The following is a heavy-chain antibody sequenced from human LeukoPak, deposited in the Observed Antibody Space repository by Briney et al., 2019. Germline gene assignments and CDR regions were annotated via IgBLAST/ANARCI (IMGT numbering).Heavy chain of an antibody. CDR1: GYTFTTYY. CDR3: ARDPVPYYDSSGYKNWIDP. Sequence: ASVKVSCKASGYTFTTYYIHWVRQAPGHGLEWMGIINPSGATTTYAQKFQGRVSLTRDTSTTTVYMELSSLRSEDTAVYYCARDPVPYYDSSGYKNWIDPWGQGTLVTVSS. V-gene: IGHV1-46*01. CDR2: INPSGATT. D-gene: IGHD3-22*01. J-gene: IGHJ5*02.